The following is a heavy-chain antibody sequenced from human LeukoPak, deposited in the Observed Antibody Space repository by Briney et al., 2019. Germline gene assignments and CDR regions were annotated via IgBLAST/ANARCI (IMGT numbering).Heavy chain of an antibody. J-gene: IGHJ4*02. CDR3: ARGYGSGDYDY. CDR1: GGSISSGGYS. CDR2: IYHSGST. D-gene: IGHD3-10*01. Sequence: SQTLSLTCAVSGGSISSGGYSWSWIRQPPGKGLEWIGYIYHSGSTYYNPSLKSRVTISVDRSKNQSSLKLSSVTAADTAVYYCARGYGSGDYDYWGQGTLVTVSS. V-gene: IGHV4-30-2*01.